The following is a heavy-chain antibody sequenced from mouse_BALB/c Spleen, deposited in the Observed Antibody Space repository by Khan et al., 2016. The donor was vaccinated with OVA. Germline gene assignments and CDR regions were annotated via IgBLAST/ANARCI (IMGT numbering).Heavy chain of an antibody. Sequence: EVELVESGGGLVQPGGSLRLSCATSGFTFTDYYMSWVRQPPGKALEWLGFIRNKANGYTTEYSASVKGRFTISRDNSQSIVYLHRNNLGCEDSATYYCARETVVDIYWYLDVWGAGTTVTVSS. J-gene: IGHJ1*01. CDR1: GFTFTDYY. CDR3: ARETVVDIYWYLDV. CDR2: IRNKANGYTT. V-gene: IGHV7-3*02. D-gene: IGHD1-1*01.